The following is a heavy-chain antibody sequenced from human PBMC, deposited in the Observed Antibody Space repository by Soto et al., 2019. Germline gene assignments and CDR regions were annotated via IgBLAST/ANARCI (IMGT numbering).Heavy chain of an antibody. V-gene: IGHV1-69*13. CDR1: GGTFSSYA. D-gene: IGHD3-22*01. J-gene: IGHJ6*02. CDR3: ARDGVKRYYYDSSGYYQHDYYYGMDV. CDR2: IIPIFGTA. Sequence: GASVKVSCKASGGTFSSYAISWVRQAPGQGLEWMGGIIPIFGTANYAQKLQGRVTITADESTSTAYMELSSLRSEDTAVYYCARDGVKRYYYDSSGYYQHDYYYGMDVWGQGTTVTVSS.